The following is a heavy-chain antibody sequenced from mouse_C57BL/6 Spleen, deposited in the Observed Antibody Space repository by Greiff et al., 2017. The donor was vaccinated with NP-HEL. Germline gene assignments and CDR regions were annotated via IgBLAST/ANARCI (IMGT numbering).Heavy chain of an antibody. Sequence: VQLQQSGPELVKPGASVKISCKASGYAFSSSWMNWVKQRPGQGLEWIGRIYPGDGDTNYNGKFKGKATLTADKSSSTAYMQLSSLTSEDSAVYFCARELPGTLEFDYWGQGTTLTVSS. CDR3: ARELPGTLEFDY. CDR1: GYAFSSSW. CDR2: IYPGDGDT. V-gene: IGHV1-82*01. J-gene: IGHJ2*01. D-gene: IGHD4-1*01.